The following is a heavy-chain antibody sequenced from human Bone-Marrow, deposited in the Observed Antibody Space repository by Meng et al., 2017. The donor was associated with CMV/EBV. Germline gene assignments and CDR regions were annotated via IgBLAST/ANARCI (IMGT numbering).Heavy chain of an antibody. CDR3: ARALWYYDFWSGYSNWFDP. J-gene: IGHJ5*02. Sequence: ASVKVSCKASGYTFTNYDINWVRQATGQGLEWMGWMNPNSGNTGYAQKFQGRVTITINTSISTAYMELSSLRSEDTAVYYCARALWYYDFWSGYSNWFDPWGQGTLVTVSS. V-gene: IGHV1-8*03. CDR2: MNPNSGNT. D-gene: IGHD3-3*01. CDR1: GYTFTNYD.